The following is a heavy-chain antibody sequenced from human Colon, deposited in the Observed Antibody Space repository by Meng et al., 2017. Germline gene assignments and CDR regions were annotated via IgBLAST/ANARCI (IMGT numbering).Heavy chain of an antibody. CDR1: GDSISSSSYY. V-gene: IGHV4-39*01. CDR3: ARFAGNYVWGNSRYIF. Sequence: QLQLQESGPGLVKPSETLSRTCVVSGDSISSSSYYWGWIRQTPGKELDWIASVYYDGSTYYNPSLTSLKSRLTISIDTSKNQFSLRLSSVTAADTAVYFCARFAGNYVWGNSRYIFWGRGTLVTVSS. J-gene: IGHJ4*02. D-gene: IGHD3-16*02. CDR2: VYYDGST.